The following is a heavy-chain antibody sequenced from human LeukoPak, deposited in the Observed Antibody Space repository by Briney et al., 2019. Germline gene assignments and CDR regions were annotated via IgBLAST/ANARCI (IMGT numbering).Heavy chain of an antibody. Sequence: GGSLRLSCAASGFTLSSSGMSWVRQAPGEGLEWVSSISASGGSTYYADSVKGRFTISRDNAKNTLYLQMHSLRAEDTALYYCAKRAPYYFDYWGQGTLVTVSS. V-gene: IGHV3-23*01. CDR3: AKRAPYYFDY. CDR2: ISASGGST. CDR1: GFTLSSSG. J-gene: IGHJ4*02.